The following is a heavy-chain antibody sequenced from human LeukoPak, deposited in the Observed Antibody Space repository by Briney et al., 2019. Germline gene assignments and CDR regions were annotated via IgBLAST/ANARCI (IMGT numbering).Heavy chain of an antibody. Sequence: GESLKISCAASGFTFSSYAMSWVRQAPGKGLEWVSAISGSGSSTYYADSVKGRFTISRDNSKNTLYLQMNSLRAEDTAVYYCAKIFGVVIINDAFDIWGQGTMVTVSS. CDR1: GFTFSSYA. J-gene: IGHJ3*02. CDR2: ISGSGSST. CDR3: AKIFGVVIINDAFDI. V-gene: IGHV3-23*01. D-gene: IGHD3-3*01.